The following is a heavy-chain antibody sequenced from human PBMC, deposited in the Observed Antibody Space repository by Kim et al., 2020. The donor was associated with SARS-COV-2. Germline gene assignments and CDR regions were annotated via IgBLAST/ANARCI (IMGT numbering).Heavy chain of an antibody. V-gene: IGHV5-10-1*01. J-gene: IGHJ4*02. Sequence: GESLKISCKGSGYSFTSYWISWVRQMPGKGLEWMGRIDPSDSYTNYSPSFQGHVTISADKSISTAYLQWSSLKASDTAMYYCARSVPYSYYDILTGYWGAPDYWGQGTLVTVSS. D-gene: IGHD3-9*01. CDR3: ARSVPYSYYDILTGYWGAPDY. CDR2: IDPSDSYT. CDR1: GYSFTSYW.